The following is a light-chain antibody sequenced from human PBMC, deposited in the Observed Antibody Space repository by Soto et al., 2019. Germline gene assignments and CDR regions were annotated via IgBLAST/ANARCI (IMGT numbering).Light chain of an antibody. CDR2: GAS. V-gene: IGKV3-15*01. Sequence: EIVLTQSPATVSVSPGERVTLSCRASQSVDSNLAWYQQKPGQAPRLLIYGASTRATGISARFSGSGSGTEFTLTISSLQSEDFAVYYCQQYGSSLTWTFGQGTKVEIK. CDR3: QQYGSSLTWT. CDR1: QSVDSN. J-gene: IGKJ1*01.